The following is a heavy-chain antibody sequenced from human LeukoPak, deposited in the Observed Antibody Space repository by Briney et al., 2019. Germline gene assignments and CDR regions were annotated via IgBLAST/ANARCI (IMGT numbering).Heavy chain of an antibody. J-gene: IGHJ4*02. CDR2: ISYDGSNK. Sequence: PGGSLRLSCGASGFTFSSYGMHWVRQAPGKGLEWVAFISYDGSNKYYADSVKGRFTISRDNSKNTLYLQMNSLRAEDTAVYYCAKDLDPHHPTVTTFLDYWGQGTLVTVSS. CDR3: AKDLDPHHPTVTTFLDY. D-gene: IGHD4-17*01. CDR1: GFTFSSYG. V-gene: IGHV3-30*18.